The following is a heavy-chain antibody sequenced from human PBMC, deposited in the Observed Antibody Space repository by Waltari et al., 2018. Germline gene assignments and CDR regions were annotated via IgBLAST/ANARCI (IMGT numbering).Heavy chain of an antibody. CDR1: GFSFSNAC. CDR2: IKSKTDGGTT. V-gene: IGHV3-15*01. Sequence: EVQLVVSGGGLVKPGGSLRLSCAASGFSFSNACICWVRQAPGKGLEWVGRIKSKTDGGTTDYAAPVKSRYTISRDETKNTLYLQMNSLKTEDTAVYYCSTGTTKYWGQGTLVTVSS. CDR3: STGTTKY. D-gene: IGHD1-1*01. J-gene: IGHJ4*02.